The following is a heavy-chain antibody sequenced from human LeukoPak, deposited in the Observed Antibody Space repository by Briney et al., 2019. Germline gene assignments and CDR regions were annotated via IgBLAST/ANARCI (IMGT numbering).Heavy chain of an antibody. J-gene: IGHJ4*02. CDR3: ARDRAAFYYASGLAY. Sequence: SETLSLTCTVSGGSISEYYWSWIRQSPGKGLEWIGYIYESGGTNYNPSLRSRVTISLDTSKTQVSLKVTSLTAADTAVYYCARDRAAFYYASGLAYWGQGIPVTVSS. CDR1: GGSISEYY. D-gene: IGHD3-10*01. CDR2: IYESGGT. V-gene: IGHV4-59*01.